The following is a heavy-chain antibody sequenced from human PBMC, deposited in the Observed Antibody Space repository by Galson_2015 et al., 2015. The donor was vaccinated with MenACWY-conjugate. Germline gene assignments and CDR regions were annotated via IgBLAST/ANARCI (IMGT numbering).Heavy chain of an antibody. CDR3: AKGANYYDSSGKRYDAFDI. D-gene: IGHD3-22*01. CDR1: GFTFSKFV. Sequence: SLRLSCAASGFTFSKFVMSWVRQAPGKGLEWVSGISGSGGDIDYAVSVKGRFTISRDNSKNTVYLQMNSLRAEDTAVYHCAKGANYYDSSGKRYDAFDIWGQGTMVTVSS. CDR2: ISGSGGDI. V-gene: IGHV3-23*01. J-gene: IGHJ3*02.